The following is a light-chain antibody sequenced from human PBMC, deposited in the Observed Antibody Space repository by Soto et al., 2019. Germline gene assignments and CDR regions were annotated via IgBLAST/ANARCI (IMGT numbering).Light chain of an antibody. CDR1: SSDVGGPNY. V-gene: IGLV2-14*01. J-gene: IGLJ3*02. Sequence: QSVLTQPASVSGSPGQSITISCTGTSSDVGGPNYVSWYQQHPGKDPKLIIYEVNKWPSGVSNRFSGSKAGNTASLTVSGLQAEDEADYYCSSYTYSNTWVFGVGTKLTVL. CDR3: SSYTYSNTWV. CDR2: EVN.